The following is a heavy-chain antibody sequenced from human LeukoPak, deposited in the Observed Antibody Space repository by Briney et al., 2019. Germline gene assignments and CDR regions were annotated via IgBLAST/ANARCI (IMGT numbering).Heavy chain of an antibody. J-gene: IGHJ4*02. D-gene: IGHD7-27*01. CDR1: GGSISSYY. CDR3: ASRKLGNDY. Sequence: SETLSLTCTVSGGSISSYYWSWIRQAPGKGLEWIGYIHYSGSNNYTPSLKSRVTISVDTSKNQISLKVISVTAADTAVYYCASRKLGNDYWGQGTLVTVSS. CDR2: IHYSGSN. V-gene: IGHV4-59*01.